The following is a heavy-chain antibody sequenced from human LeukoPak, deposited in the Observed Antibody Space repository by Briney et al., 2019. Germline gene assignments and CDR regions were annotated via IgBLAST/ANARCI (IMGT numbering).Heavy chain of an antibody. V-gene: IGHV3-7*01. D-gene: IGHD6-19*01. CDR1: GFTFSSYW. CDR2: IKQDGSEK. J-gene: IGHJ4*02. Sequence: GGSLRLSCAASGFTFSSYWMSWVRQAPGKGLEWVANIKQDGSEKYYVDSVKGRFTISRDNAKNSLYLQMNSLRAEDTAVYYCARRGYSSGWYLHFDYWGQGTLVTVSS. CDR3: ARRGYSSGWYLHFDY.